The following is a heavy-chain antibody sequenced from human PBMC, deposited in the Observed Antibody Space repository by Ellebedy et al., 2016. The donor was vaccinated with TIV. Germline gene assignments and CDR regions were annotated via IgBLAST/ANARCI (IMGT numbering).Heavy chain of an antibody. V-gene: IGHV1-2*02. Sequence: ASVKVSCKASGYNFTGYYMHWVRQAPGHGLEWMGWINPNSGGTNYAQKFQGRVTMTRDTSISTAYMELSRLRSDDTAVYYCARDETVAGPNLFDYWGQGTLVTVSS. J-gene: IGHJ4*02. CDR2: INPNSGGT. CDR3: ARDETVAGPNLFDY. D-gene: IGHD6-19*01. CDR1: GYNFTGYY.